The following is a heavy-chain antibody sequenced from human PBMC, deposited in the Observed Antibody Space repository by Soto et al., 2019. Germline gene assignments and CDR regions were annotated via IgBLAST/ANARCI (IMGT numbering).Heavy chain of an antibody. D-gene: IGHD6-19*01. CDR1: GFTFTSSA. V-gene: IGHV1-58*01. J-gene: IGHJ5*02. CDR2: IVVGSGNT. Sequence: GASVKVSCKASGFTFTSSAVQWVRQARGQRLEWIGWIVVGSGNTNYAQKLQGRVTMTTDTSTSTAYMELRSLRSDDTAVDYCARESAVAALDPRGQGTLVTVSS. CDR3: ARESAVAALDP.